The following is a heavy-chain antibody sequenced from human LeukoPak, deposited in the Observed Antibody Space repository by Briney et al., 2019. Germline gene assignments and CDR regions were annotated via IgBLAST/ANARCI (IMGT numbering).Heavy chain of an antibody. D-gene: IGHD1-1*01. CDR2: ISYDGSNK. V-gene: IGHV3-30*18. CDR3: AKGARQLPLIVD. CDR1: GFTFSSYG. J-gene: IGHJ4*02. Sequence: GGSLRLSCAASGFTFSSYGMHWVRQAPGKGLEWVAVISYDGSNKYYADSVKGRFTISRDNSKNTLYLQMNSLRAEDTAVYYCAKGARQLPLIVDWGQGTLVTVSS.